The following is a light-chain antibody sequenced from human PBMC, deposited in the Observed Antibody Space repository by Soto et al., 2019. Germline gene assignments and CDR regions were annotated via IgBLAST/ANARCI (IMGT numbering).Light chain of an antibody. CDR2: DAS. J-gene: IGKJ1*01. CDR3: QQRSNWVWT. Sequence: EIVLTQSPATLSLSPGARATLSCRASQSVSSYLAWYQQKPGQAPRLLIYDASNRATGIPARFSGSGSGTDFTLTISSLEPEDFAVYYWQQRSNWVWTFGQGTKVEIK. V-gene: IGKV3-11*01. CDR1: QSVSSY.